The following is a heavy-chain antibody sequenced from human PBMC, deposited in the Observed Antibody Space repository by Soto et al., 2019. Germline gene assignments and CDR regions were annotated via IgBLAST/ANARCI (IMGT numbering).Heavy chain of an antibody. V-gene: IGHV1-8*01. CDR1: GYTITSYD. Sequence: ASVKVSCKASGYTITSYDINWVRQATGQGLEWMGWMNPNSGNTGYAQKFQGRVTMTRNTSISTAYMELSSLRSEDTAVYYCARTATYYDFWSGYSNPYYYYYYYMDVWGKGTTVTFSS. CDR3: ARTATYYDFWSGYSNPYYYYYYYMDV. D-gene: IGHD3-3*01. CDR2: MNPNSGNT. J-gene: IGHJ6*03.